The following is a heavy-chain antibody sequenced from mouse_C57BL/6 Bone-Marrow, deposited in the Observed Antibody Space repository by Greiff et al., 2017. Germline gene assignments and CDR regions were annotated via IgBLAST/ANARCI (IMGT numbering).Heavy chain of an antibody. CDR1: GFSLTSYA. D-gene: IGHD1-1*01. CDR3: ARNTHYYGSSFPFDY. V-gene: IGHV2-9-1*01. CDR2: IWTGGGT. Sequence: VQLQESGPGLVAPSQSLSITCTVSGFSLTSYAISWVRQPPGKGLEWLGVIWTGGGTNYTSALKSRLSISKDNSKSQVFLKMNSLQTDDTARYYCARNTHYYGSSFPFDYWGQGTTLTVSS. J-gene: IGHJ2*01.